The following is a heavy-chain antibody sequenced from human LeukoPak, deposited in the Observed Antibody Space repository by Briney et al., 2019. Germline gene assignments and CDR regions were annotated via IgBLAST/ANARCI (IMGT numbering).Heavy chain of an antibody. V-gene: IGHV3-74*01. CDR2: INSDGSNT. D-gene: IGHD6-13*01. J-gene: IGHJ4*02. Sequence: PGGSLRLSCAASGFTFSSYWMHWVRQAPGKGLVWVSRINSDGSNTNYADSVKGRFTISRDNAKNTLYLQMNSLRAEDTAVYYCARDTSSRSLYTVWGQGTLVTVSS. CDR1: GFTFSSYW. CDR3: ARDTSSRSLYTV.